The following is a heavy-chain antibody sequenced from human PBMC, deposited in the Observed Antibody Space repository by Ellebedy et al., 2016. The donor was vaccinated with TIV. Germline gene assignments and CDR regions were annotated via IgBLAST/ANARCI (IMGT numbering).Heavy chain of an antibody. Sequence: AASVKVSCKASGYTFSSYGISWVRQAPGQGLEWMGWISAYNDNTNYAQKFQGRVTMTTDTSTSTAYLELRRLRPDDTAVYYCGRMVYYDSSGYLSDYWGQGTLVTVSS. V-gene: IGHV1-18*01. CDR1: GYTFSSYG. J-gene: IGHJ4*02. CDR2: ISAYNDNT. CDR3: GRMVYYDSSGYLSDY. D-gene: IGHD3-22*01.